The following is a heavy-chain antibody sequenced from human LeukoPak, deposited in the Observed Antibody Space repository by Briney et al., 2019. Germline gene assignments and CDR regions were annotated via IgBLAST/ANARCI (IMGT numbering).Heavy chain of an antibody. CDR2: ISAYNGNT. CDR1: GGTFSSYA. D-gene: IGHD2-15*01. J-gene: IGHJ4*02. V-gene: IGHV1-18*01. CDR3: ARDPGASDSRIFDY. Sequence: ASVKVSCKASGGTFSSYAISWVRQAPGQGLEWMGWISAYNGNTNYAQKLQGRVTMTTDTSTSTAYMELRSLRSDDTAVYYCARDPGASDSRIFDYWGQGTLVTVSS.